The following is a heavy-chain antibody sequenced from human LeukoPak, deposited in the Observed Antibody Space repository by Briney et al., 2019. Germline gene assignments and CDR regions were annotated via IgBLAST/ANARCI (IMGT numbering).Heavy chain of an antibody. Sequence: GGSLRLSCAASGFTVSSNYMSWVRQAPGKGLEWVSVIYSGGSTYYADSVKGRFTISRDNSEITLYLQMNSLRAEDTAVYYCAKDIVVVTSGANAFDIWGQGTMVTVSS. J-gene: IGHJ3*02. CDR3: AKDIVVVTSGANAFDI. V-gene: IGHV3-53*01. CDR2: IYSGGST. CDR1: GFTVSSNY. D-gene: IGHD2-21*02.